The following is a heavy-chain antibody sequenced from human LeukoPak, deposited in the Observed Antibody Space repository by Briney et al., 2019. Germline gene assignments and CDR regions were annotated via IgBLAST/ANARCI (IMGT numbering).Heavy chain of an antibody. D-gene: IGHD6-13*01. V-gene: IGHV5-51*01. CDR3: ARLAAPGTSLYYFDY. Sequence: GESLKISCKGSGYSFTSYWIGWVRQMPGKGLEWMGIIYPGDSDTRYSPSFQGQVTISADKSIGTAYLQWSSLKASDTAMYYCARLAAPGTSLYYFDYWGQGTLVTVSS. CDR1: GYSFTSYW. J-gene: IGHJ4*02. CDR2: IYPGDSDT.